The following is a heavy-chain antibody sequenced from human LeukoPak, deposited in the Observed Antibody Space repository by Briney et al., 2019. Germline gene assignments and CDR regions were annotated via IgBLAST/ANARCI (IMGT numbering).Heavy chain of an antibody. J-gene: IGHJ4*02. D-gene: IGHD2-21*02. Sequence: SETLSLTCAVYGGSFSGYYWSWIRQPPGKGLEWIGEINHSGSTNYNPSLKSRVTISVDTSKNQFSLKLSSVTAADTAVYYCARDRFENCGGDCYYLDYWGQGTLVTVSS. V-gene: IGHV4-34*01. CDR1: GGSFSGYY. CDR2: INHSGST. CDR3: ARDRFENCGGDCYYLDY.